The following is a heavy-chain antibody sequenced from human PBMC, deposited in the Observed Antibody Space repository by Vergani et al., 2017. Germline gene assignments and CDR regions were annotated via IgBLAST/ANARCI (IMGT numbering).Heavy chain of an antibody. V-gene: IGHV5-10-1*01. CDR1: GYSFTSYW. Sequence: EVQLVQSGAEVKKPGESLRISCKGSGYSFTSYWISWVRQMPGKGLEWMGRIDPSDSYTNYSPSFQGNVTISADKSISTAYLQWSSLKASDTAMYYCARQVAVAVKWWGPYYYYGMDVWGQGTTVTVSS. CDR2: IDPSDSYT. J-gene: IGHJ6*02. CDR3: ARQVAVAVKWWGPYYYYGMDV. D-gene: IGHD6-19*01.